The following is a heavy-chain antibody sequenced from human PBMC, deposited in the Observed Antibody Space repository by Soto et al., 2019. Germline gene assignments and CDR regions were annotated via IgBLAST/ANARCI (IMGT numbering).Heavy chain of an antibody. CDR1: GGTFSDFT. CDR3: ARNGTQTGYSYGMDV. J-gene: IGHJ6*02. V-gene: IGHV1-69*13. CDR2: IIPIFDTA. D-gene: IGHD1-1*01. Sequence: GASVKVSCKASGGTFSDFTINWVRQAPGQRLEWMGGIIPIFDTANYAEKFQGRVTITADESTSTSFMEVSSLRSEDTAVYYCARNGTQTGYSYGMDVWGQGTMLTVSS.